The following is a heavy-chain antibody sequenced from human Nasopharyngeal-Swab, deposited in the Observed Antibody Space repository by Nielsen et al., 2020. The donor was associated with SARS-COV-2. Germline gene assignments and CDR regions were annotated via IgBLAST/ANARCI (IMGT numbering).Heavy chain of an antibody. CDR2: ISRSGGAK. D-gene: IGHD3-22*01. CDR1: GFTFSSYE. Sequence: GESLEISCAASGFTFSSYEMNWVRQAPGKGLEWVSYISRSGGAKYYADSVKGRFTISRDNAKNSLYLQMNSLRAEDTAVYYCARGVYDSSGYYYPWGQGTLVTVSS. CDR3: ARGVYDSSGYYYP. J-gene: IGHJ5*02. V-gene: IGHV3-48*03.